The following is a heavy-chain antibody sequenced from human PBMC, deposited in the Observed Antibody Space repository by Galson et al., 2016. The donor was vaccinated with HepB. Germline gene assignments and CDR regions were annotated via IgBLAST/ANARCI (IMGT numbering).Heavy chain of an antibody. D-gene: IGHD2-2*01. V-gene: IGHV3-30*04. Sequence: SLRLSCAASGFTFSSYAMHWVRQAPGKGLEWVAVISYDGSTKYYADSVKGRFTISRDNSKNTLYLQMNSLRAEDTAVYYCGKGRTYCSGTSCYYFDHWGQGTLVTVSS. CDR3: GKGRTYCSGTSCYYFDH. J-gene: IGHJ4*02. CDR2: ISYDGSTK. CDR1: GFTFSSYA.